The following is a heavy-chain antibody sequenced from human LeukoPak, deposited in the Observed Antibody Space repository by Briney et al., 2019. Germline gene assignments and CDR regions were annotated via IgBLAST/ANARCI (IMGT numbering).Heavy chain of an antibody. D-gene: IGHD6-13*01. CDR3: ATDRDSSWRKRFDS. V-gene: IGHV3-7*01. Sequence: GGSLSLSCAASGFSFSIYWMNWFRQAPGEGVEWVGNINQDASERNYVGSAKGRFTFSRDHAKNSLYLHMDTLRAEDTGTYYCATDRDSSWRKRFDSWGQGTLVTVSS. CDR1: GFSFSIYW. CDR2: INQDASER. J-gene: IGHJ4*02.